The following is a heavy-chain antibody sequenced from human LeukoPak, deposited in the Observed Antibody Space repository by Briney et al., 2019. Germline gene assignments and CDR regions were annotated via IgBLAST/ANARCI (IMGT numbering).Heavy chain of an antibody. CDR2: INSDGSNT. V-gene: IGHV3-74*01. D-gene: IGHD3-10*01. Sequence: PGGSLRLSCAASGFTFSTYWMHWVRQAPGKGLVWVSRINSDGSNTNYADSVKGRFTISRDNAKNTLYLQMNSLRAEDTAVYYCARPRGSGSGSYYDFWGQGTLVTVS. J-gene: IGHJ4*02. CDR3: ARPRGSGSGSYYDF. CDR1: GFTFSTYW.